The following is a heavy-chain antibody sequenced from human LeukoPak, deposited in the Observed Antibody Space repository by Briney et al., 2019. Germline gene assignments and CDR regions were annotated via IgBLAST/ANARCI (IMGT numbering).Heavy chain of an antibody. J-gene: IGHJ4*02. V-gene: IGHV1-2*02. CDR3: ARVSRMVRGVIPTKYYFDY. D-gene: IGHD3-10*01. CDR1: GYTFTGYY. CDR2: ISPNSGGT. Sequence: ASVKVSCKASGYTFTGYYMHWVRQAPGQGLEWMGWISPNSGGTNYAQKFQGRVTMTRDTSISTAYMELSRLRSDDTAVYYCARVSRMVRGVIPTKYYFDYWGQGTLVTVSS.